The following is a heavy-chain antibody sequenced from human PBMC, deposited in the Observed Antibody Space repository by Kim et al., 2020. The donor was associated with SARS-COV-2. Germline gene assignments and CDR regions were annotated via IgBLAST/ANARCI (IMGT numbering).Heavy chain of an antibody. V-gene: IGHV3-11*05. CDR2: ITNSGHYA. CDR1: GFTFGDFY. D-gene: IGHD6-19*01. J-gene: IGHJ4*02. CDR3: ARDPAYTIGWSGVSGHYFDS. Sequence: GGSLRLSCTASGFTFGDFYMSWIRQAPGKGLEWISYITNSGHYADYSFSVKGRFTVSRDNAKNSLYLQMTSLRPDDTAIYYCARDPAYTIGWSGVSGHYFDSWGQGVLVTVSS.